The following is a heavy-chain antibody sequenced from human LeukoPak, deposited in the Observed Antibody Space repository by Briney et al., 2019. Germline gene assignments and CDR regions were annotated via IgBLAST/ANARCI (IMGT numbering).Heavy chain of an antibody. CDR1: GFTFSSYS. V-gene: IGHV3-48*04. CDR3: ARDSGYDYSNYYFDY. D-gene: IGHD4-11*01. CDR2: ISSSSSTI. J-gene: IGHJ4*02. Sequence: PGGSLRLSCAASGFTFSSYSMNWVRQAPGKGLEWVSYISSSSSTIYYADSVKGRFTISRDNAKNSLYLQMNSLRAEDTAVYYCARDSGYDYSNYYFDYWGQGTLVTVSS.